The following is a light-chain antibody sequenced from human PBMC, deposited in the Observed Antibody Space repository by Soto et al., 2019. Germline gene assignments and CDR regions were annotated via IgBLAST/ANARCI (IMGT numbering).Light chain of an antibody. Sequence: DIQMTQSPSSVSASVGDRVTITCRASHGLGSRLAWYQQKPGKAPKFLIYAASSLQSGVPSRFSGSGSGTDFTLTITSLQPEDFATYYCQQANSFPITFGQGTRLEIK. CDR3: QQANSFPIT. CDR1: HGLGSR. J-gene: IGKJ5*01. V-gene: IGKV1-12*01. CDR2: AAS.